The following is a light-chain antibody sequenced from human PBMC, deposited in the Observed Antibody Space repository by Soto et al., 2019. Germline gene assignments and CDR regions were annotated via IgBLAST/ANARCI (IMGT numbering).Light chain of an antibody. CDR3: QTWGTGSVV. CDR1: SGHSTYA. V-gene: IGLV4-69*02. J-gene: IGLJ3*02. Sequence: QSVLTQSPSASASLGASVKLTCTLSSGHSTYAIAWHQQQPDKGPRYLMKLNSDGIHTKGDGIPDRFSGSSSGAERHLTISSLQSEDEADYYCQTWGTGSVVFGGGTKVTVL. CDR2: LNSDGIH.